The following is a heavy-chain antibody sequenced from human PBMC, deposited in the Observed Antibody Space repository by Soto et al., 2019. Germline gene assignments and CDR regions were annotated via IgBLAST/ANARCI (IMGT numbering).Heavy chain of an antibody. Sequence: SETLSLTCTVSGGSISSYYWSWIRQPPGKGLEWIGYIYYSGSTNYNPSLKSRVTISVDTSKNQFSLKLSSVTAADTAVYYCARVLNSGGSLPGGYYYGMDVWRQGTTVTVSS. J-gene: IGHJ6*02. D-gene: IGHD2-15*01. CDR3: ARVLNSGGSLPGGYYYGMDV. CDR1: GGSISSYY. CDR2: IYYSGST. V-gene: IGHV4-59*01.